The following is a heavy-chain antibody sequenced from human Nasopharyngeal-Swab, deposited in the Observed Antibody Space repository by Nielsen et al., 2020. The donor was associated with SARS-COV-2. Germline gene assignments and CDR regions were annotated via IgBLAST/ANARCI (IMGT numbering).Heavy chain of an antibody. CDR1: GFTFSDHW. J-gene: IGHJ4*02. Sequence: GESLKISCVVSGFTFSDHWMNWVRQAPGKGLEWVANIKPDGSEKYYVDSVKGRFTISRDNARNSLFLRMDSLRVEDTAIYYCAGNHDNTFWGQGNLVAVSS. V-gene: IGHV3-7*03. CDR3: AGNHDNTF. D-gene: IGHD3-22*01. CDR2: IKPDGSEK.